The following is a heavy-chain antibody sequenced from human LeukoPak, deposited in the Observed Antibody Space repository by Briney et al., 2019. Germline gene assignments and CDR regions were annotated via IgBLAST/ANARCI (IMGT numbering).Heavy chain of an antibody. CDR1: GFIFSNFD. J-gene: IGHJ3*02. CDR2: IGTAGDT. D-gene: IGHD2-2*01. Sequence: GGSLRLSCEASGFIFSNFDMHWLRQATGEGLEWVSAIGTAGDTYYPDSVKGRFTISRDNAKNSFYLQMNNLRPEDTAVYYCSRGGAPAGFAYDIRGHGTVVTVSS. V-gene: IGHV3-13*01. CDR3: SRGGAPAGFAYDI.